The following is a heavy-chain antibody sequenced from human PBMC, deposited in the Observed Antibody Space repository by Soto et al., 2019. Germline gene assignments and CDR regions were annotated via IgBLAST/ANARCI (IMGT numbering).Heavy chain of an antibody. V-gene: IGHV3-9*01. D-gene: IGHD6-19*01. CDR1: GFTFDDHA. CDR3: VRNVTSGRGSVSGNLPGYYYAMDV. J-gene: IGHJ6*02. CDR2: VSWNSDGI. Sequence: EVQLVESGGGLVQPGRSLRLSCVTSGFTFDDHAMHWVRQVPGKGLEWVSCVSWNSDGIGYADSVKGRFTISRDNAKDTPHLQMNSLRPEDSALYYSVRNVTSGRGSVSGNLPGYYYAMDVSGQGTTVTVSS.